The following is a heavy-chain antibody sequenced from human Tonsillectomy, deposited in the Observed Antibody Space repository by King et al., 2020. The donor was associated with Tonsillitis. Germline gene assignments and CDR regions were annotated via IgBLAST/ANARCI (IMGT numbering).Heavy chain of an antibody. CDR2: ISSSGSTI. Sequence: VQLVESGGGLVQPGGSLRLSCAASGFTFSSYEMNWVRQVPGKGREWGSYISSSGSTIYYADSVKGRFTISRDNAKNSPYMQMNSLRAEDTAVYYCAREGIAYYDSSGYYWVDAFDIWGQGTMVTVSS. CDR3: AREGIAYYDSSGYYWVDAFDI. CDR1: GFTFSSYE. D-gene: IGHD3-22*01. J-gene: IGHJ3*02. V-gene: IGHV3-48*03.